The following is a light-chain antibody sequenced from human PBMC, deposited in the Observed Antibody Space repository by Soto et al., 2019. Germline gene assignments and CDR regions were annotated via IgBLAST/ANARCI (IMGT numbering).Light chain of an antibody. V-gene: IGLV4-69*01. CDR2: LNSDGSH. CDR3: QTWGSGIRVV. Sequence: QSVLTQSPSASASLGASVKRTCTLSSGHSSYAIAWHQQQPEKGPRYLMKLNSDGSHRKGDGIPDRFSGSSSGAERYLTISSLQSEDEADYYCQTWGSGIRVVFGGGTKLTVL. J-gene: IGLJ2*01. CDR1: SGHSSYA.